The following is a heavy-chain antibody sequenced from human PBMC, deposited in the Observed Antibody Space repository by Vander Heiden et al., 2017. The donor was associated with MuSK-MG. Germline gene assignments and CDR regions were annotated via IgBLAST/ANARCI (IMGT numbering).Heavy chain of an antibody. J-gene: IGHJ4*02. CDR2: IYYSGST. V-gene: IGHV4-39*07. CDR3: ARDLPYSSGWLGY. Sequence: QLQLQESGPGLVKPSETLSLTCTVSGGSIRSSSYYWGWIRQPPGKGLEWIGSIYYSGSTYYNPSLKSRVTISVDTSKNQFSLKLSSVTAADTAVYYCARDLPYSSGWLGYWGQGTLVTVSS. D-gene: IGHD6-19*01. CDR1: GGSIRSSSYY.